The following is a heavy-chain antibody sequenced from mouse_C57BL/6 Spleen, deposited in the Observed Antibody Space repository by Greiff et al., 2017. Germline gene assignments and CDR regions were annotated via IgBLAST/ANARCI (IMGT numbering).Heavy chain of an antibody. V-gene: IGHV1-39*01. Sequence: EVQVVESGPELVKPGASVKISCKASGYSFTDYNMNWVKQSNGKSLEWIGVINPNYGTTSYNQKFKGKATLTVDQSSSTAYMQLNSLTSEDSAVYYCAPTAQAGAMDYWGQGTSVTVSS. CDR3: APTAQAGAMDY. CDR1: GYSFTDYN. J-gene: IGHJ4*01. D-gene: IGHD3-2*02. CDR2: INPNYGTT.